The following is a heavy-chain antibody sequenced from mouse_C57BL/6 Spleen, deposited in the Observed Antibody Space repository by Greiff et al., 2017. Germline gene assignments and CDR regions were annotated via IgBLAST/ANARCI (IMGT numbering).Heavy chain of an antibody. Sequence: VQLKESGPELVKPGASVKISCKASGYSFTGYYMNWVKQSPEKSLEWIGEINPSTGGTTYNQKFKAKATLTVDKSSSTAYMQLKSLTSEDSAVYYCASLDYYGSSSDYWGQGTTLTVSS. D-gene: IGHD1-1*01. V-gene: IGHV1-42*01. J-gene: IGHJ2*01. CDR1: GYSFTGYY. CDR3: ASLDYYGSSSDY. CDR2: INPSTGGT.